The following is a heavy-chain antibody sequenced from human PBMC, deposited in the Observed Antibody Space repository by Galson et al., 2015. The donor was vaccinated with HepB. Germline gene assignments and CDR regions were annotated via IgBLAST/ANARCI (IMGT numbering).Heavy chain of an antibody. J-gene: IGHJ3*02. CDR1: GGTFSSYA. CDR2: ISAYNGNT. Sequence: SVKVSCKASGGTFSSYAISWVRQAPGQGLEWMGWISAYNGNTNYARKLQGRVTMTTDTSTSTAYMELRSLRSDDTAVYYCARDEGKDAFDIWGQGTMVTVSS. V-gene: IGHV1-18*01. CDR3: ARDEGKDAFDI.